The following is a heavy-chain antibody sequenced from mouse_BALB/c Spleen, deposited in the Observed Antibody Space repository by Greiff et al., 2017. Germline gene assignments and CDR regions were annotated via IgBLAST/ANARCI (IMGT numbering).Heavy chain of an antibody. J-gene: IGHJ3*01. Sequence: EVKLMESGGGLVKPGGSLKLSCAASGFTFSDYYMYWVRQTPEKRLEWVATISDGGSYTYYPDSVKGRFTISRDNAKNNLYLQMSSLKSEDTAMYYCARVGGTDGYYDLAYWGQGTLVTVSA. V-gene: IGHV5-4*02. CDR1: GFTFSDYY. CDR3: ARVGGTDGYYDLAY. D-gene: IGHD2-3*01. CDR2: ISDGGSYT.